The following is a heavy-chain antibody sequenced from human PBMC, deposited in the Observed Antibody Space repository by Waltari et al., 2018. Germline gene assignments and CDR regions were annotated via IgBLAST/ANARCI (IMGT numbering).Heavy chain of an antibody. Sequence: VQLVESGGKLVQPGGYLRLSCAASGFTFSIYWMHWVRQAPGKGMGWVYTIKSDGSRTPYADSVRDRFTISRDNARNTLYLQMNSLRVEDTAVYYCARGTVSTTYYGMDVWGQGTTVTVSS. V-gene: IGHV3-74*01. CDR2: IKSDGSRT. CDR1: GFTFSIYW. D-gene: IGHD1-1*01. CDR3: ARGTVSTTYYGMDV. J-gene: IGHJ6*02.